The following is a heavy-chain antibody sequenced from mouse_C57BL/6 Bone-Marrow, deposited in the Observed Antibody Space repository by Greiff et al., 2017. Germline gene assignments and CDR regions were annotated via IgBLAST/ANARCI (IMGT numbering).Heavy chain of an antibody. CDR1: GFTFSSYA. V-gene: IGHV5-4*03. CDR3: ARGLYYGSSPYYFDY. J-gene: IGHJ2*01. D-gene: IGHD1-1*01. CDR2: ISDGGSYT. Sequence: EVKVVESGGGLVKPGGSLKLSCAASGFTFSSYAMSWVRQTPGKRLEWVATISDGGSYTYYPDNVKGRFTISRDNAKNNLYLQMSHLTSEDTAMYYCARGLYYGSSPYYFDYWGQGTTRTVSS.